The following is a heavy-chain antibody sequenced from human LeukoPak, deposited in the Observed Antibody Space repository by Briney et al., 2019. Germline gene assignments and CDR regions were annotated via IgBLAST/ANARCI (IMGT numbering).Heavy chain of an antibody. V-gene: IGHV3-21*01. CDR1: GFTFSSYS. CDR3: AREKGYGDYYFDY. Sequence: NPGGSLRLSCAASGFTFSSYSMNWVRQAPGKGLEWVSSISSSSSYIYYADSVKGRFTISRDNAKNSLYLQMNSLRAEDTAVYYCAREKGYGDYYFDYWGQGTLVTVSS. CDR2: ISSSSSYI. D-gene: IGHD4-17*01. J-gene: IGHJ4*02.